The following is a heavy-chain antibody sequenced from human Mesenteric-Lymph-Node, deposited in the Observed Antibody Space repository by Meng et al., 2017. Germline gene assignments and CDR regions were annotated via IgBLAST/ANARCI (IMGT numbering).Heavy chain of an antibody. V-gene: IGHV1-8*01. Sequence: ASVKVSCKASGYTFTSYDINWVRQATGQGLEWMGWMNPNSGNTGYAQKFQGRVTMTRNTSISTAYMELSSLRSEDTAVYYCARGTIAVAPYGMDVWGQGTTVTVSS. CDR1: GYTFTSYD. CDR3: ARGTIAVAPYGMDV. CDR2: MNPNSGNT. J-gene: IGHJ6*02. D-gene: IGHD6-19*01.